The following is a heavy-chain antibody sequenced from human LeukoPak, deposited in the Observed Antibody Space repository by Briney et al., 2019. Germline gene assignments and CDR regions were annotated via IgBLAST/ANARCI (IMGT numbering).Heavy chain of an antibody. Sequence: PSETLSLTCTVSGGSISSYYWSWIRQPPGKGLEWIGYIYYSGSTNYNPSLKSRVTISVDTSKNQFSLKLSSVTAADTAVYYCASGDVVVRNYYYGMDVWGQGTTVTVSS. D-gene: IGHD2-2*01. CDR2: IYYSGST. CDR3: ASGDVVVRNYYYGMDV. J-gene: IGHJ6*02. V-gene: IGHV4-59*12. CDR1: GGSISSYY.